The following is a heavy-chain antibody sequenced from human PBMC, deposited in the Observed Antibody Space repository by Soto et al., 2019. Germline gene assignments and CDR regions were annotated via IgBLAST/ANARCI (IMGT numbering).Heavy chain of an antibody. CDR1: GFTFSSYG. Sequence: HPGGSLRLSCAASGFTFSSYGMHWVRQAPGKGLEWVAVIWYDGSNKYYADSVKGRFTISRDNSKNTLYLQMNSLRAEDTAVYYCARDFTPHYYDSSGFDYWGQGTLVTVSS. D-gene: IGHD3-22*01. CDR2: IWYDGSNK. CDR3: ARDFTPHYYDSSGFDY. V-gene: IGHV3-33*01. J-gene: IGHJ4*02.